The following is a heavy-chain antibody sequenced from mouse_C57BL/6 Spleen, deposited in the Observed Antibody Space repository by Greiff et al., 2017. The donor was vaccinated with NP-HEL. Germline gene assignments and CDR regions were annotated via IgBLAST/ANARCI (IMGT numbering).Heavy chain of an antibody. D-gene: IGHD2-3*01. V-gene: IGHV5-16*01. CDR3: ARYDGYEAMDY. CDR2: INYDGSST. CDR1: GFTFSDYY. J-gene: IGHJ4*01. Sequence: EVKLVESEGGLVQPGSSMKLSCTASGFTFSDYYMAWVRQVPEKGLEWVANINYDGSSTYYLDSLKSRFIISRDNAKNILYLQMSSLKSEDTATYYCARYDGYEAMDYWGQGTSVTVSS.